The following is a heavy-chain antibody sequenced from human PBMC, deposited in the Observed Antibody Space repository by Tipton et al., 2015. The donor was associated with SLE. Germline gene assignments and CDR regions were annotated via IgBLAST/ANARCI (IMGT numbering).Heavy chain of an antibody. J-gene: IGHJ2*01. V-gene: IGHV4-39*07. CDR2: IHYAGGT. CDR1: GDSLSSNNYY. CDR3: ARARYFDL. Sequence: TLSLTCSVSGDSLSSNNYYWGWIRQSPAQGLEWIGTIHYAGGTYYNPSLKSRVTISVDTSKNQFSLKLSSVTAADTAVYYCARARYFDLWGRGTLVTVSS.